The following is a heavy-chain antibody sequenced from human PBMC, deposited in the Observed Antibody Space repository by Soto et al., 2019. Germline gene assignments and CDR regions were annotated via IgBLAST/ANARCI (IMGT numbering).Heavy chain of an antibody. CDR3: AKLDSYGSFDF. CDR1: GFPFMTYS. CDR2: MSGTSGNT. V-gene: IGHV3-23*01. J-gene: IGHJ4*02. D-gene: IGHD5-18*01. Sequence: GGSQIHSWTASGFPFMTYSMSWIRPAPGKGLDWVSAMSGTSGNTYYADSVKGRFTISRDNSKNTLFLQMSSLRAEDTAVYYCAKLDSYGSFDFWGQGALVTVS.